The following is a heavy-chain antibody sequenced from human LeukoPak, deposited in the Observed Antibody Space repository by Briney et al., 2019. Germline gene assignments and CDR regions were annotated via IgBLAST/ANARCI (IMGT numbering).Heavy chain of an antibody. J-gene: IGHJ4*02. CDR3: AAVAGTVDY. CDR2: INHSGST. V-gene: IGHV4-39*07. D-gene: IGHD6-19*01. Sequence: NTSETLSLTCTVSGGSVSSGSYYWSWIRQPPGKGLEWIGEINHSGSTNYNPSLKSRVTISVDTSKNQFSLKLSSVTAADTAVYYCAAVAGTVDYWGQGTLVTVSS. CDR1: GGSVSSGSYY.